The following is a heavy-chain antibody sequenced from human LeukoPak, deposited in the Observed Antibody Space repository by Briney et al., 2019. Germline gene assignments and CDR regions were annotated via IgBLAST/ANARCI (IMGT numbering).Heavy chain of an antibody. CDR1: GFTLNNYW. V-gene: IGHV3-23*01. Sequence: GGSLRLSCAASGFTLNNYWMSWVRQAPGKGLEWVSAISGSGGSTYYADSVKGRFTISRDNSKNTLYLQMNSLRAEDTAVYYCAKDTYYDSSGYYYDYWGQGTLVTVSS. CDR2: ISGSGGST. CDR3: AKDTYYDSSGYYYDY. J-gene: IGHJ4*02. D-gene: IGHD3-22*01.